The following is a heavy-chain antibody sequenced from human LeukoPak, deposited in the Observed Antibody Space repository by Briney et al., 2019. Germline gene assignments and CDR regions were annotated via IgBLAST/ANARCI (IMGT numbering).Heavy chain of an antibody. D-gene: IGHD1-26*01. CDR2: IYYSGTT. V-gene: IGHV4-59*01. CDR1: GDSISGYY. J-gene: IGHJ4*02. Sequence: SETLSLTCTVSGDSISGYYWSWIRQPPGKGLEWIGNIYYSGTTNYDPSLRSRVNMSLDASKNQFSLRLSSVTAADTAVYYCARGGSYFVNWGQGTLVTVSS. CDR3: ARGGSYFVN.